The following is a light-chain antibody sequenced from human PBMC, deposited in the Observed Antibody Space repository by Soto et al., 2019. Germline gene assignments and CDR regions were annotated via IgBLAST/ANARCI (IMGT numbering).Light chain of an antibody. J-gene: IGLJ1*01. CDR1: STDVGGYNY. CDR3: CSYEVRDTLYV. CDR2: DVS. Sequence: QSALTQPRSVSGSPGQSVTISCTGTSTDVGGYNYVSWYQQHPGKVPKLMIYDVSKRPSGVPDRFSGSKSGNTASLTISGLQAEDEADYYCCSYEVRDTLYVFGSGTKLTVL. V-gene: IGLV2-11*01.